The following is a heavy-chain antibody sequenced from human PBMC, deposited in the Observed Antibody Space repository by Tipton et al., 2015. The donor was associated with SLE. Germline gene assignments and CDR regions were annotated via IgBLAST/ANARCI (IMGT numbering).Heavy chain of an antibody. J-gene: IGHJ3*02. D-gene: IGHD3-22*01. CDR3: ARGSDRSGYFGAFDI. CDR2: IYYSGST. V-gene: IGHV4-59*01. CDR1: GGSIRTEY. Sequence: LRLSCTVSGGSIRTEYWSWIRQPPGKGLEWIGYIYYSGSTYYNPSLKSRVTISRDTSKNHFSLNLNSVTAADTAVYYCARGSDRSGYFGAFDIWGQGATVTVSS.